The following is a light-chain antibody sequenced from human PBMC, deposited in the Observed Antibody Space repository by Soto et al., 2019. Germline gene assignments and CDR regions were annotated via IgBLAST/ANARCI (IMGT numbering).Light chain of an antibody. V-gene: IGLV2-23*02. CDR1: STNVGTYKA. J-gene: IGLJ1*01. CDR3: CSYARSSTYV. CDR2: EVS. Sequence: QSVLAQPASVSGSPGQSVTISCTGTSTNVGTYKAVSWYQQHPGKAPKLIIYEVSQRPSGVSNHFSGSTSGNKASLTISGLQAEDEADYYCCSYARSSTYVFGTANKVTVL.